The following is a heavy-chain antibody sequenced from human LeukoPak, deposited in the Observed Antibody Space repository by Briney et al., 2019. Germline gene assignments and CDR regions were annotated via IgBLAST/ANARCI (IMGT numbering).Heavy chain of an antibody. D-gene: IGHD6-6*01. Sequence: SVKVSCKASGYTFTSYGISWVRQAPGQGLEWMGGIIPIFGTANYAQKFQGRVTITADKSTSTAYMELSSLRSEDTAVYYCGVSSSWYYYYYMDVWGKGTTVTVSS. V-gene: IGHV1-69*06. J-gene: IGHJ6*03. CDR2: IIPIFGTA. CDR3: GVSSSWYYYYYMDV. CDR1: GYTFTSYG.